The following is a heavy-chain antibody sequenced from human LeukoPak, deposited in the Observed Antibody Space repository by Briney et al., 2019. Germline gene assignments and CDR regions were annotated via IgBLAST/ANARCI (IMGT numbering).Heavy chain of an antibody. D-gene: IGHD3-22*01. CDR1: GFTFSSYA. Sequence: PGGSLRLSCAASGFTFSSYAMHWVRQAPGKRLEWVAVISYDGSNKYYADSVKGRFTISRDNSKNTLYLQMNSLRAEDTAVYYCARDWAKYDSSGNYWGQGTLVTVSS. CDR2: ISYDGSNK. J-gene: IGHJ4*02. V-gene: IGHV3-30*04. CDR3: ARDWAKYDSSGNY.